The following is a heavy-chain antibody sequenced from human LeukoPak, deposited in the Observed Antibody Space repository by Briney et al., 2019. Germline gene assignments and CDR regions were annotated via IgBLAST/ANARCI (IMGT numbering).Heavy chain of an antibody. CDR1: GFSISSGYY. J-gene: IGHJ3*02. CDR3: AREDVGGTLDAFDI. CDR2: IYHSGST. Sequence: SETLSLTCTVSGFSISSGYYWGWIRQPPGKGLEWIGNIYHSGSTYYNPSLKSRVTISVDTSKNQFSLKLTSVTAADTAVYYCAREDVGGTLDAFDIWGQGTMVTVSS. V-gene: IGHV4-38-2*02. D-gene: IGHD1-14*01.